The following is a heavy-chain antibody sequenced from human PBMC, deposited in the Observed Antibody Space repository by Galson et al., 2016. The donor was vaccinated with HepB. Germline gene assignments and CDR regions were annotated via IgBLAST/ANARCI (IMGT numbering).Heavy chain of an antibody. D-gene: IGHD6-19*01. J-gene: IGHJ5*02. CDR1: GFPFRSYS. CDR2: ISYDGSNK. CDR3: ASLRYSSGWIPRGWVDP. V-gene: IGHV3-30*04. Sequence: SLRLSCAGSGFPFRSYSIHWVRQTPGKGLEWVAVISYDGSNKFYGDSVKGRFTISRDNSKSTVYLQMNNLGPEDTAVYYCASLRYSSGWIPRGWVDPWGEGTLVTVSS.